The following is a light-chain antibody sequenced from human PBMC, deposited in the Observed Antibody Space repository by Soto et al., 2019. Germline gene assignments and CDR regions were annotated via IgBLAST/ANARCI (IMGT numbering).Light chain of an antibody. CDR2: KAS. Sequence: DIQMTQSPSTLSASVGDRVTIACRASQSIRRYLAWYQQKPGKAPNLLIYKASNLASVVPSRFTGGGSGTDFTLTINSLQPDDSATYYCQHHNSYSEAFGQGTKVELK. V-gene: IGKV1-5*03. CDR3: QHHNSYSEA. CDR1: QSIRRY. J-gene: IGKJ1*01.